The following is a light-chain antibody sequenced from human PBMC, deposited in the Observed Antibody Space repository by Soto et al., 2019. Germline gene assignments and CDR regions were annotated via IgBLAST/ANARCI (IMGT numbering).Light chain of an antibody. CDR3: QQYGSSPPYT. CDR1: QSVSNNY. J-gene: IGKJ2*01. CDR2: GSS. Sequence: EVVLTQSPGTLSLSPGERATFSCRASQSVSNNYFAWYQQKPGQAPRVLIFGSSDRATGIPDRFSGSGSGTDFTLTISRLEPEDFAVYYCQQYGSSPPYTFGQGTKLEIK. V-gene: IGKV3-20*01.